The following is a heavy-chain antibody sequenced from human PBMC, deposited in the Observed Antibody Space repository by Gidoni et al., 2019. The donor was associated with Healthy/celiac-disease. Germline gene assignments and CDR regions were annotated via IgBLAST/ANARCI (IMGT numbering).Heavy chain of an antibody. Sequence: QVQLVESGGGVVQPGRSLRLSCAASGFPFSSYGMHWVRQAPGKGLEWVAVISYDGSNKYYADNSKNKLYLKMNSLRAEDTAVDYCAKDSQDDLWSPYFDYWGQGTLVTVSS. D-gene: IGHD3-3*01. CDR2: ISYDGSNK. CDR3: AKDSQDDLWSPYFDY. J-gene: IGHJ4*02. V-gene: IGHV3-30*18. CDR1: GFPFSSYG.